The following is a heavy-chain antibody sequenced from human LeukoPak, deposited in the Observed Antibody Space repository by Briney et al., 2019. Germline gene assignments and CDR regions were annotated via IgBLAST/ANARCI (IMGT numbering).Heavy chain of an antibody. Sequence: GESLKISCKGSEYSFTSYWIGWVRQMPGKGLEWMGIIYPGDSDTRYSPSFQGQVTISADKSISTAYLQWSSLKASDSAMYYCASFYDSSGYRVDYWGQGTLVTVSS. J-gene: IGHJ4*02. CDR3: ASFYDSSGYRVDY. D-gene: IGHD3-22*01. CDR1: EYSFTSYW. V-gene: IGHV5-51*01. CDR2: IYPGDSDT.